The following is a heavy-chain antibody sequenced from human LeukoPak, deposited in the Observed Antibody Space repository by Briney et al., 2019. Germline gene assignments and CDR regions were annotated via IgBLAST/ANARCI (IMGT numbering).Heavy chain of an antibody. Sequence: GGSLRLSCAASGFNFGDYAMIWVRQAPGKGLEWVAHIKEGGRGTFYVDSVKGRFTGSRDDARNTVYLQMNSLRAEDTAVYYCARWRGAQSEFVVWGQGTLVTVSS. CDR3: ARWRGAQSEFVV. V-gene: IGHV3-7*01. D-gene: IGHD3-3*01. CDR1: GFNFGDYA. CDR2: IKEGGRGT. J-gene: IGHJ4*02.